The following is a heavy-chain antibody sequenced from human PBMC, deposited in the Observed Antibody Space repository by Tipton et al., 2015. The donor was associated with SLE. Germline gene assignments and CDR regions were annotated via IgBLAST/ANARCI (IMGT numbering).Heavy chain of an antibody. V-gene: IGHV4-61*02. Sequence: TLSLTCTVSGGSISSGSHYWSWIRQPAGKGLEWIGRIYTSGSTNYNPSLKSRVTISAGTSKNQFSLKLSSVTAADTAVYYCARDPVAGRGIDYWGQGTLVTVSS. CDR1: GGSISSGSHY. J-gene: IGHJ4*02. CDR3: ARDPVAGRGIDY. D-gene: IGHD6-19*01. CDR2: IYTSGST.